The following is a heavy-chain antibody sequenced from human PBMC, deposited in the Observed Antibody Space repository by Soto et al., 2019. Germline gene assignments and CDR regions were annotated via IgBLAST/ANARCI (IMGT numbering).Heavy chain of an antibody. D-gene: IGHD1-26*01. CDR1: GFSFSSFG. Sequence: QVHLVESGGGVVQPGMSLRLSCAASGFSFSSFGMHLLRQAPGTALELVAVVAYDGNIKYYADSVKGRFTISRDNSKNTLYLQMNSLRAEDTAVYYCAKESEKYYYYFDYWGQGTLFTVSS. CDR2: VAYDGNIK. J-gene: IGHJ4*02. V-gene: IGHV3-30*18. CDR3: AKESEKYYYYFDY.